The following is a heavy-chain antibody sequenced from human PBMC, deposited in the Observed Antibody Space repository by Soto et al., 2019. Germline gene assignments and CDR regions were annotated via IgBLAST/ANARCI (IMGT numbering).Heavy chain of an antibody. CDR3: ARGMGRRYCSSTSCYFPFDP. V-gene: IGHV1-46*01. CDR1: GYTFTSYY. CDR2: INPSGGST. J-gene: IGHJ5*02. Sequence: ASVKVSCKASGYTFTSYYMHWVRQAPGQGLEWMGIINPSGGSTSYAQKFQGRVTMTRDTSTSTVYMELSSLRSEDTAVYYCARGMGRRYCSSTSCYFPFDPWGQGTLVTVSS. D-gene: IGHD2-2*01.